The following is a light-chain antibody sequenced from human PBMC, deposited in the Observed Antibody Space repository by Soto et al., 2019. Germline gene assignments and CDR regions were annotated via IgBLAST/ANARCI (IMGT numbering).Light chain of an antibody. J-gene: IGKJ2*01. CDR2: DAS. V-gene: IGKV3-11*01. Sequence: EIVLTQSPATLSLSPGERATLSCRASQSVSSYLAWYQQKPGQAPRLLIYDASNRATGISARFSGSGSGTDFTLTISSLEPQDGAVYFRQQRSNWRPYTFGQGTKLEIK. CDR3: QQRSNWRPYT. CDR1: QSVSSY.